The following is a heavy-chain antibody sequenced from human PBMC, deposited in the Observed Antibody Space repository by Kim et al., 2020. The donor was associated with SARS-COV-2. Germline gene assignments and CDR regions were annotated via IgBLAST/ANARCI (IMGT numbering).Heavy chain of an antibody. J-gene: IGHJ3*02. V-gene: IGHV4-31*03. Sequence: SETLSLTCTVSGGSISSGGYYWSWIRQHPGKGLEWIGYIYYSGSTYYNPSLKSRVTISVDTSKNQFSLKLSSVTAADTAVYYCAGAPIGYDSSLMGASAFDIWGQGTMVTVSS. D-gene: IGHD3-22*01. CDR3: AGAPIGYDSSLMGASAFDI. CDR2: IYYSGST. CDR1: GGSISSGGYY.